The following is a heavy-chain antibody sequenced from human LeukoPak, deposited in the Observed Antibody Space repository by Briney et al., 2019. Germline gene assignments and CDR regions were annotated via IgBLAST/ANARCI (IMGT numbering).Heavy chain of an antibody. D-gene: IGHD6-19*01. CDR2: MNPNSGGT. CDR1: GYTFTGYY. V-gene: IGHV1-2*02. Sequence: GASVKVSCKASGYTFTGYYMHWVRQAPGQGPEWMGWMNPNSGGTKYAQKFQGRVTMTRDTSISTAYMELSGLRFDDAAVYYCARPRTSGWIRDVYDIWGQGTMVTVPS. J-gene: IGHJ3*02. CDR3: ARPRTSGWIRDVYDI.